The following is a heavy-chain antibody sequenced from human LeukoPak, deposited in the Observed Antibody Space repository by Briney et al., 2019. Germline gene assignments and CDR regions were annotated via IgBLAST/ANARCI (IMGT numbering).Heavy chain of an antibody. CDR1: GGSISSGDYY. CDR3: AREGPLDAFDI. CDR2: IYYSGST. Sequence: SQTLSLTCTVSGGSISSGDYYWSWIRQPPGKGLERIGYIYYSGSTYYNPSLKSRVTISVDTSKNQFSLKLSSVTAADTAVYYCAREGPLDAFDIWGQGTMVTVSS. J-gene: IGHJ3*02. V-gene: IGHV4-30-4*01.